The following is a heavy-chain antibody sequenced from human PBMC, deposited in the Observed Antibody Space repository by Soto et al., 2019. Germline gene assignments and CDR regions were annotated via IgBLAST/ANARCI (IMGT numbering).Heavy chain of an antibody. CDR3: ARNNYDFWSGYYSPEFDY. Sequence: QLQLQESGPGLVKPSETLSLTCTVSGGSISSSSYYWGWIRQPPGKGLEWIGSIYYSGSTYYNPSIKSRVTISVDTSKNQFSLKLSSVTAADTAVYYCARNNYDFWSGYYSPEFDYWGQGTLVTVSS. CDR2: IYYSGST. CDR1: GGSISSSSYY. V-gene: IGHV4-39*01. J-gene: IGHJ4*02. D-gene: IGHD3-3*01.